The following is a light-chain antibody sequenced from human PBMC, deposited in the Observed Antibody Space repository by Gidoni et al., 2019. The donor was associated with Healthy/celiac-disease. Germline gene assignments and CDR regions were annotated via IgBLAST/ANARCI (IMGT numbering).Light chain of an antibody. Sequence: EIVLTQSPGTPSLSPGERATRSCSASQRVSSSYLAWYQQKPGQPPRLLIYGASSRATGIPDRFSGSGSGTDFTLTISRLEPEDFAVYYCQQYGSSLWTFGQGTKVEIK. V-gene: IGKV3-20*01. CDR2: GAS. CDR1: QRVSSSY. CDR3: QQYGSSLWT. J-gene: IGKJ1*01.